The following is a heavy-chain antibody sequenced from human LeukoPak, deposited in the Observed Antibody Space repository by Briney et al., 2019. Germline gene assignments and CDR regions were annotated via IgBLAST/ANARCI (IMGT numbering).Heavy chain of an antibody. CDR2: IRSKAYGGTT. J-gene: IGHJ4*02. Sequence: PGGSLRLSCTASGFTFGDYAMSWVRQAPGKGLEWVGFIRSKAYGGTTEYAASVKGRFTISRDDSKSIAYLQMNSLKTEDTAVYYCTRVSGGGDCYSFRCLYFSDGYYFDYWGQGTLVTVSS. CDR3: TRVSGGGDCYSFRCLYFSDGYYFDY. CDR1: GFTFGDYA. D-gene: IGHD2-21*02. V-gene: IGHV3-49*04.